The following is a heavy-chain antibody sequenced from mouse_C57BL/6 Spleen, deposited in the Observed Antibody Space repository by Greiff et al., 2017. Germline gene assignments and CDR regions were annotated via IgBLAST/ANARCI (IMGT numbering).Heavy chain of an antibody. Sequence: VKLQQSGAELVRPGASVKLSCKASGYTFTDYYINWVKQRPGQGLEWIARIYPGSGNTYYNEKFKGKATLTAEKSSSTAYMQLSSLTSEDSAVYFCARTVVMVTTLYYYAMDYWGQGTSVTVSS. J-gene: IGHJ4*01. CDR3: ARTVVMVTTLYYYAMDY. CDR1: GYTFTDYY. D-gene: IGHD2-3*01. CDR2: IYPGSGNT. V-gene: IGHV1-76*01.